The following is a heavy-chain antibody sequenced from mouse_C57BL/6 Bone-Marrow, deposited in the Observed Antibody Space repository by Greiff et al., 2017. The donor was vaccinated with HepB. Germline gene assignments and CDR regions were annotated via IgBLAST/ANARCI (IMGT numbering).Heavy chain of an antibody. V-gene: IGHV1-81*01. J-gene: IGHJ4*01. CDR2: IYPRSGNT. CDR1: GYTFTSYG. D-gene: IGHD1-1*01. Sequence: QVQLQQSGAELARPGASVKLSCKASGYTFTSYGISWVKQRTGQGLEWIGEIYPRSGNTYYNEKFKGKATLTADKYSSTAYMELRSLTSEDSAVYFCARSGIYYYGSGAMDYWGQGTAVTVSS. CDR3: ARSGIYYYGSGAMDY.